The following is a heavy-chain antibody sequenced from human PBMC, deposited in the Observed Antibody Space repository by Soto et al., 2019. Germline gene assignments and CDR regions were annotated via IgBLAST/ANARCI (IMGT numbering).Heavy chain of an antibody. V-gene: IGHV3-23*01. CDR1: GFTFSSDA. Sequence: GGSLRLSCAASGFTFSSDAMSWVRQAPGKGLEWVSAISGSGGSTYYADSVKSRITINPDTSKNQFSLQLNSVTPEDTAVYYCAREERLNWNYGLRFDPWGQGTLVTVSS. J-gene: IGHJ5*02. CDR2: ISGSGGST. D-gene: IGHD1-7*01. CDR3: AREERLNWNYGLRFDP.